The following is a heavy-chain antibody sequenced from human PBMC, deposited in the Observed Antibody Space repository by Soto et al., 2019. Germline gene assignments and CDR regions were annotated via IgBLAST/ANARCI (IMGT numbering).Heavy chain of an antibody. CDR2: ISGSGDST. J-gene: IGHJ4*02. CDR3: ARRGPGTYFDY. V-gene: IGHV3-23*01. CDR1: RFTFSSYA. Sequence: PGGSLRLSCAASRFTFSSYAMNWVRQAPGKGLEWVSVISGSGDSTYYADSVKGRFTISRDNSKNTLYLQMNSLRAEDTAVYYCARRGPGTYFDYWGQGTLVTVSS. D-gene: IGHD6-13*01.